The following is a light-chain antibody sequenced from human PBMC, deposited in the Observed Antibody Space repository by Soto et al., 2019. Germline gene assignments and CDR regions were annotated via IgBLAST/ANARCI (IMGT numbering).Light chain of an antibody. Sequence: QSVLTQPPSVSGSPGQSVTISCTGTSSDVGGYDYVSWYQQRPGKAPKLLIYDVTKRPSGVPDRFSGSKSGNTASLTISGLQAEDEADFYCCSYGGSFPYVFXTGTKVTVL. CDR1: SSDVGGYDY. CDR3: CSYGGSFPYV. V-gene: IGLV2-11*01. CDR2: DVT. J-gene: IGLJ1*01.